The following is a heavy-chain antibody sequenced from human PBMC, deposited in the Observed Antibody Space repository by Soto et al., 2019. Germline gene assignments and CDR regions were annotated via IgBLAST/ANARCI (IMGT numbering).Heavy chain of an antibody. Sequence: EVQLLESGGGLVQPGGSLRLSCAASGFTFSSYAMSWVRQAPGKGLEWVSAISGSGGSTYYADSVKGRFTISRDNSKNTLYLQMNSLRAEDTAVYYCAKDPHLRYDYIWGSYHTTGNWFDPWGQGTLVTVSS. CDR1: GFTFSSYA. CDR2: ISGSGGST. CDR3: AKDPHLRYDYIWGSYHTTGNWFDP. V-gene: IGHV3-23*01. J-gene: IGHJ5*02. D-gene: IGHD3-16*01.